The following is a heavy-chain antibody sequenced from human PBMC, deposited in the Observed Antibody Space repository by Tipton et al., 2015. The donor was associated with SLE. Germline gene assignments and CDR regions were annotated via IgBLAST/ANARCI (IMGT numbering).Heavy chain of an antibody. CDR1: NFDVSAGYY. D-gene: IGHD3-16*01. CDR2: VYRDGRT. CDR3: ARQSFGGSWEFDY. V-gene: IGHV4-38-2*01. Sequence: TLSLTCSVSNFDVSAGYYWGWVRQTPEKGLAWLGGVYRDGRTFYNPSLKSRLTISIDSSKNQFSLRLESSTAADTAVYFCARQSFGGSWEFDYWGQGALVTVSS. J-gene: IGHJ4*02.